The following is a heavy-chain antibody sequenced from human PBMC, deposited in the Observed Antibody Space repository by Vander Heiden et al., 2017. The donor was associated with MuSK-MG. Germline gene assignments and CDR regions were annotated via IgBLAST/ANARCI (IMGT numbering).Heavy chain of an antibody. CDR3: ARDPYYDSSGYLGHAFDI. CDR1: GYSISSGYY. V-gene: IGHV4-38-2*02. D-gene: IGHD3-22*01. J-gene: IGHJ3*02. Sequence: QVQLQESGPGLVKPSETLSLTCTVSGYSISSGYYWGWIRQPPGKGLEWIGSIYHSGSTYYNPSLKRRVTISVDTSKNQFSLKLSSVTAADTAVYYCARDPYYDSSGYLGHAFDIWGQGTMVTVSS. CDR2: IYHSGST.